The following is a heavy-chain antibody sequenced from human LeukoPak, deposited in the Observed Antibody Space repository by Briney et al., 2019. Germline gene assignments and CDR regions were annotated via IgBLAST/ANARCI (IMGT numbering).Heavy chain of an antibody. J-gene: IGHJ5*02. CDR2: ISWNSGSI. Sequence: GGSLRLSCAASGFTFDDYAMHWARQAPGKGLEWVSGISWNSGSIAYADSVKGRFTISRDNAKNSLYLQMNSLRAEDTALYYCAKGDTAMASYNWFDPWGQGTLVTVSS. CDR3: AKGDTAMASYNWFDP. V-gene: IGHV3-9*01. CDR1: GFTFDDYA. D-gene: IGHD5-18*01.